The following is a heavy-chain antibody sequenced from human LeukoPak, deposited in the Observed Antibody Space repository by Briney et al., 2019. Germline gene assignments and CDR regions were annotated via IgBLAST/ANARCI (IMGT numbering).Heavy chain of an antibody. CDR2: TYYSGST. J-gene: IGHJ2*01. V-gene: IGHV4-59*01. CDR1: GGSISSYY. CDR3: ARVEATYWYFDL. Sequence: SETLSLTCTVSGGSISSYYWSWIRQPPGKGLEWIGYTYYSGSTNYNPSLKSRVTISVDTSKNQFSLKLSSVTAADTAVYYCARVEATYWYFDLWGRGTLVTVSS.